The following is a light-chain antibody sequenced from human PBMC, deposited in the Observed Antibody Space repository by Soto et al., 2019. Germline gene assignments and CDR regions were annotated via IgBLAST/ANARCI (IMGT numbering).Light chain of an antibody. J-gene: IGLJ2*01. V-gene: IGLV3-21*02. CDR2: DDS. CDR3: QVWDSSSDHPQVV. Sequence: SYELPQPPSVSVAPGQTARITCGGNNIGSKSVHWYQQKPGQAPVLVVYDDSDRPSGIPERFSGSNSGNTATLTISRVEAGDEADYYCQVWDSSSDHPQVVFGGGTQLTVL. CDR1: NIGSKS.